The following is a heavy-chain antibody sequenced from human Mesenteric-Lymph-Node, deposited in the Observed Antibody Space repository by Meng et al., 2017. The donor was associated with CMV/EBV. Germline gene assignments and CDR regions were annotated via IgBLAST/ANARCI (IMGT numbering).Heavy chain of an antibody. CDR2: IIPIFGIA. J-gene: IGHJ4*02. CDR1: GGTFSNYA. V-gene: IGHV1-69*04. Sequence: SVRVSCKSSGGTFSNYAINLVRQAPGQGLEWMGRIIPIFGIANYAQKFQGRVTITADKSTTTAYMELSSLRSEDTAVYYCGGDDFDYWGQGTLVTVSS. CDR3: GGDDFDY.